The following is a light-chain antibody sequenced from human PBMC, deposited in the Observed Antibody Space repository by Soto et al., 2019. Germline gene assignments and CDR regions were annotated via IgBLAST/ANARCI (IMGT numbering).Light chain of an antibody. Sequence: QSALTQPPSASGSPGQSVTISCTGTSNDVGGYNYVSWYQQHPGKAPKLMIYEVSKRPSGVPDRFSGSKSGNTASLTVSGLQAEDEADYYCSSYAGINNFVVFGGGTKLTDL. J-gene: IGLJ2*01. CDR3: SSYAGINNFVV. CDR2: EVS. CDR1: SNDVGGYNY. V-gene: IGLV2-8*01.